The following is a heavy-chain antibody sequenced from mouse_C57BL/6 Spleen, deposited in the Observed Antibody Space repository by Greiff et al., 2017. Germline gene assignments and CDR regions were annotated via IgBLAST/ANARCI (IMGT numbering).Heavy chain of an antibody. CDR1: GYNITDYY. D-gene: IGHD4-1*01. V-gene: IGHV14-2*01. CDR2: IDPEDGET. J-gene: IGHJ4*01. Sequence: VQLQQPGAELVKPGASVKLSCTASGYNITDYYMHWVKQRTEQGLEWIGRIDPEDGETKYAPKFQGKATLTADTSSNTAYLQLSSLTSEDTAVYYCARGGTCAMDYWGKGTSVTVSS. CDR3: ARGGTCAMDY.